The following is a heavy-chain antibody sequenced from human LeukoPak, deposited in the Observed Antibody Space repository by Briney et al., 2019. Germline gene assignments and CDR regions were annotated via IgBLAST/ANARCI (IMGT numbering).Heavy chain of an antibody. J-gene: IGHJ4*02. D-gene: IGHD3-16*01. CDR1: GFTFNNYA. V-gene: IGHV3-23*01. CDR2: ISGSGGST. Sequence: GGSLRLSCAASGFTFNNYAMSWVRQAPGNGLEWVSTISGSGGSTYYAASVKSRFTISSDNSKNTLYVQMNRLRGEDTAVYYCAKAHWNDYVWGSLGPFDYWGQGTVVTVSS. CDR3: AKAHWNDYVWGSLGPFDY.